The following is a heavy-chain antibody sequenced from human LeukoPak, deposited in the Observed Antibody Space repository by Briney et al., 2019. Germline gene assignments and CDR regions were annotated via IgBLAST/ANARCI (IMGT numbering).Heavy chain of an antibody. V-gene: IGHV3-53*01. Sequence: GGSLRLSCAASGFTVSSNYMSWVRQAPGKGLEWVSVIYSGGSTYYAGSVKGRFTISRDNSKNTLYLQMNSLRAEDTAVYYCAREPADATYYYDSSGYKWGQGTLVTVSS. CDR1: GFTVSSNY. CDR3: AREPADATYYYDSSGYK. CDR2: IYSGGST. D-gene: IGHD3-22*01. J-gene: IGHJ4*02.